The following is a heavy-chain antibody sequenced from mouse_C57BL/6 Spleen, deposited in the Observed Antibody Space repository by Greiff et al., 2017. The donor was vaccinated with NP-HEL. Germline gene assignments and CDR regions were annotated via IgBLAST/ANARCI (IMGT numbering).Heavy chain of an antibody. Sequence: QVQLKQSGAELVRPGTSVKMSCKASGYTFTNYWIGWAKQRPGHGLEWIGDIYPGGGYTNYNEKFKGKATLTADKSSSTAYMQFSSLTSEDSAIYYCARSYDYDGWFAYWGQGTLVTVSA. V-gene: IGHV1-63*01. CDR1: GYTFTNYW. CDR3: ARSYDYDGWFAY. D-gene: IGHD2-4*01. J-gene: IGHJ3*01. CDR2: IYPGGGYT.